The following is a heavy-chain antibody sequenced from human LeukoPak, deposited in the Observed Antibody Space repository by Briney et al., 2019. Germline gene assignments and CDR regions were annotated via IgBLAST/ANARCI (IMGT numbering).Heavy chain of an antibody. CDR1: GGSISSSSYY. J-gene: IGHJ3*02. CDR2: IYYSGST. CDR3: AVAGETAAGPMGDAFDI. D-gene: IGHD6-13*01. V-gene: IGHV4-39*01. Sequence: SETLSLTCTVSGGSISSSSYYWGWIRQPPGKGLEWIGSIYYSGSTYYNPSLKSRVTISVDTSKNQFSLKLSSVTAADTAVYYCAVAGETAAGPMGDAFDIWGQGTMVTVSS.